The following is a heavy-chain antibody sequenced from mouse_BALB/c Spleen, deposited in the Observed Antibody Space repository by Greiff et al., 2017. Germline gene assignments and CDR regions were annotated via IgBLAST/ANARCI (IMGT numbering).Heavy chain of an antibody. Sequence: EQRVESGPGLVAPSQSLSITCTVSGFSLTSYGVHWVRQSPGKGLEWLGVIWSGGSTDYNAAFISRLSISKDNSKSQVFFKMNSLQADDTAIYYCARKKYGNYEAMDYWGQGTSVTVSS. D-gene: IGHD2-10*02. CDR2: IWSGGST. J-gene: IGHJ4*01. V-gene: IGHV2-4-1*01. CDR3: ARKKYGNYEAMDY. CDR1: GFSLTSYG.